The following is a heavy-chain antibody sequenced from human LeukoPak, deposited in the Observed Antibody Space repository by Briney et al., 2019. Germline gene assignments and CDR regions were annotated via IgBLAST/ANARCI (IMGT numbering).Heavy chain of an antibody. V-gene: IGHV1-2*02. D-gene: IGHD3-22*01. J-gene: IGHJ4*02. CDR1: GYTFSAFY. CDR2: INPNSGGT. CDR3: AKVYCYDSSGYYNGFEY. Sequence: GASVKVSCKTSGYTFSAFYMHWVRQAPGQGLEWMGWINPNSGGTNYAQKFQGRVTMTRDTSISTAYMELSRLRSDDTAVYYCAKVYCYDSSGYYNGFEYWGQGTLVTVSS.